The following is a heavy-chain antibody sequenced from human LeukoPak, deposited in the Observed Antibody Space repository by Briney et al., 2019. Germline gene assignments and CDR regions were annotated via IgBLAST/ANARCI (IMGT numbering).Heavy chain of an antibody. CDR3: ARRRAAGSLWTPYPYYFDY. CDR1: GGSISSYY. J-gene: IGHJ4*02. V-gene: IGHV4-59*12. Sequence: SETLSLTCTVSGGSISSYYWSWIRQPPGKGLEWIGYIYYSGSTNYNPSLKSRVTISVDTSKNQFSLKLSSVTAADTAVYYCARRRAAGSLWTPYPYYFDYWGQGTLVTVSS. CDR2: IYYSGST. D-gene: IGHD6-13*01.